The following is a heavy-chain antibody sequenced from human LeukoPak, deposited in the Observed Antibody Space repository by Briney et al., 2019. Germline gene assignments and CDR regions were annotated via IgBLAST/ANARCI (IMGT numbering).Heavy chain of an antibody. Sequence: PGGSLRLSCAASGFTLSSYSMNWVRQAPGKGLEWVSSISSRSSYIYYAESVKGRFTISRDNAKNSLYLQMNSLRAEDTAVYYCAREGSTYDSSGHYSYGMDVWGQGTTVTVSS. J-gene: IGHJ6*02. CDR3: AREGSTYDSSGHYSYGMDV. V-gene: IGHV3-21*01. CDR1: GFTLSSYS. D-gene: IGHD3-22*01. CDR2: ISSRSSYI.